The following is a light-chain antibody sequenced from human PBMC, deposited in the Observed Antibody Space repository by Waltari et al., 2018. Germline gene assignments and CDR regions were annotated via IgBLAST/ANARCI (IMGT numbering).Light chain of an antibody. CDR3: QQYYSTPQA. J-gene: IGKJ4*01. Sequence: DIVMTQSPDSLAVSLGERATNNCKSSQSFLYSSNNKHYLAWYQQKPGQPPKLLIYWASTRESGVPDRFSGSGSGTDFTLTISSLQAEDVAVYYCQQYYSTPQAFGGGTKVEIK. CDR2: WAS. V-gene: IGKV4-1*01. CDR1: QSFLYSSNNKHY.